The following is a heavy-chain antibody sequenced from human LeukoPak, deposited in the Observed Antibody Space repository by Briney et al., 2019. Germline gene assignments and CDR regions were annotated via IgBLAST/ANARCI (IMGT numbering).Heavy chain of an antibody. CDR1: GYTFTGYY. CDR3: ARDQAIVATITSWFDP. Sequence: ASVKVSCKASGYTFTGYYVHWVRQASGQGLEWMGWINPNSGGTNYAQKFQGRVTMTRDTSISTAYMELSRLRSDDTAVYYCARDQAIVATITSWFDPWGQGTLVTVSS. V-gene: IGHV1-2*02. D-gene: IGHD5-12*01. J-gene: IGHJ5*02. CDR2: INPNSGGT.